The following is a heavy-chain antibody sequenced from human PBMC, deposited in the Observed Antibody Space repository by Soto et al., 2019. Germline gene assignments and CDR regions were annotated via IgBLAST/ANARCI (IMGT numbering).Heavy chain of an antibody. J-gene: IGHJ3*02. D-gene: IGHD3-3*01. CDR3: ARQAIFGVIIIAFDI. Sequence: GESLKISCKGSGYSFSSYWITWVRQMPGKGLEWMGRIDPSDSYTNYSPSFQGHVTISADKSISTAYLQWSSLKASDTAMYYCARQAIFGVIIIAFDIWGQGTMVTV. CDR1: GYSFSSYW. V-gene: IGHV5-10-1*01. CDR2: IDPSDSYT.